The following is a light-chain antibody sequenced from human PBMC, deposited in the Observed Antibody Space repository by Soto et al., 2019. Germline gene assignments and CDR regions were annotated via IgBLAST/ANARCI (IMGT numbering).Light chain of an antibody. J-gene: IGKJ5*01. Sequence: AIQVTQSPSSLSASVGDRVTITCRASQDIRGALAWYQQKPGKAPKLLIYDVSTLESGVPSRFSGSGSGTEFTLTITSLPPEDSGTYYCQQSNSYPITFGHGTPLEIK. V-gene: IGKV1-13*02. CDR2: DVS. CDR1: QDIRGA. CDR3: QQSNSYPIT.